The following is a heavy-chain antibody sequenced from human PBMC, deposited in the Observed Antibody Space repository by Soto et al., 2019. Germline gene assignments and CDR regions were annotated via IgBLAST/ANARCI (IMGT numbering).Heavy chain of an antibody. J-gene: IGHJ4*02. CDR1: GFTFSSYS. Sequence: GGSLRLSCAASGFTFSSYSMNWVRQAPGKGLEWVSSISSSSSYIYYADSVKGRFTISRDNAKNSLYLQMNSLRAEDTAVYYCARDRTRGSGRSDYWGQGTLVTVFS. V-gene: IGHV3-21*01. D-gene: IGHD2-15*01. CDR2: ISSSSSYI. CDR3: ARDRTRGSGRSDY.